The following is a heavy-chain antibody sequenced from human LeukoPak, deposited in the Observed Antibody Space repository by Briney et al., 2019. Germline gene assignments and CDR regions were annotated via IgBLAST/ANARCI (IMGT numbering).Heavy chain of an antibody. CDR3: ASLSGSYYGGVIDAFDI. CDR2: INWNGGST. Sequence: GGSLRLSCAASGFTFDDYGMSWVRQAPGKGLEWVSGINWNGGSTGCADSVKGRFTISRDNAKNSLYLQMNSLRAEDTALYYCASLSGSYYGGVIDAFDIWGQGTMVTVSS. D-gene: IGHD1-26*01. V-gene: IGHV3-20*04. J-gene: IGHJ3*02. CDR1: GFTFDDYG.